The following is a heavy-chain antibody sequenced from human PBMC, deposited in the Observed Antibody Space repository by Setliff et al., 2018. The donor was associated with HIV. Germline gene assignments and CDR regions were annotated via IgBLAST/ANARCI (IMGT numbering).Heavy chain of an antibody. CDR2: IFHSGST. D-gene: IGHD5-12*01. Sequence: GSLRLSCTASGFTFGDYAVSWVRRAPGKGLEWIGQIFHSGSTNYNPSLKSRVTISVDTSKNQFSLKLSSVTAADTAVYYCARGIVATILDYWGQGTLVTVSS. CDR1: GFTFGDYA. V-gene: IGHV4-34*01. J-gene: IGHJ4*02. CDR3: ARGIVATILDY.